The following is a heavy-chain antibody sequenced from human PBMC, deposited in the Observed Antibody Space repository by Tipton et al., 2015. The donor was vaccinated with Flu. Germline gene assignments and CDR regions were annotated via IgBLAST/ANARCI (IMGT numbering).Heavy chain of an antibody. CDR2: IYYSGST. CDR3: ASATTVTTSGMDV. V-gene: IGHV4-59*07. J-gene: IGHJ6*02. D-gene: IGHD4-11*01. CDR1: GGSISSYY. Sequence: TLSLTCTVSGGSISSYYWSWIRQPPGKGLEWIGNIYYSGSTNYNPSLKSRVTISVDTSKNQFSLQLNSVTAADTAVYYCASATTVTTSGMDVWGQGTTVTVSS.